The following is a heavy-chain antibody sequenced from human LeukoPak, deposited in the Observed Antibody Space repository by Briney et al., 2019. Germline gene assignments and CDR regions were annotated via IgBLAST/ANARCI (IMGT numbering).Heavy chain of an antibody. Sequence: GGSLRLSCAASRFTFSSSGMNWVRQAPGKGLEWVSYISSSSSYTNYADSVKGRFTISRDNAKNSLYLQMNSLRAEDTAVYYCARESRKAYYDILTGYFDYWGQGTLVTVSS. D-gene: IGHD3-9*01. CDR2: ISSSSSYT. CDR1: RFTFSSSG. J-gene: IGHJ4*02. CDR3: ARESRKAYYDILTGYFDY. V-gene: IGHV3-21*05.